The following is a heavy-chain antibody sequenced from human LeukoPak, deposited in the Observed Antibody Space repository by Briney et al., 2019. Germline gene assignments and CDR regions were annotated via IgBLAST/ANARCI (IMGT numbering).Heavy chain of an antibody. Sequence: GGSLRLSCAASGFTFSSSAMSWVRQAPGKGLEWVSAISGSGGVTYSRDSVKGRFTVSRDNSKNTLYLQMNSLRAEDTALYYCAKNGSGPSRAFDVWGQGTMVTVSS. CDR2: ISGSGGVT. CDR1: GFTFSSSA. D-gene: IGHD3-10*01. J-gene: IGHJ3*01. V-gene: IGHV3-23*01. CDR3: AKNGSGPSRAFDV.